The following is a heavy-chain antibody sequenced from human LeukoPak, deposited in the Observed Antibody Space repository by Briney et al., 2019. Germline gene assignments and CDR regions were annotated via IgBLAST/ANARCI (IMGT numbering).Heavy chain of an antibody. D-gene: IGHD6-13*01. J-gene: IGHJ4*02. Sequence: SETLSLTCAVYGGSFSGYYWSWIRQPPGRGLEWIGEVNHSGTTNYNPSLKSRLTISVDTSQIQFSLKLTSVTAADTAVYYCARDTDGTIDYWGQGTLVTVSS. V-gene: IGHV4-34*01. CDR3: ARDTDGTIDY. CDR1: GGSFSGYY. CDR2: VNHSGTT.